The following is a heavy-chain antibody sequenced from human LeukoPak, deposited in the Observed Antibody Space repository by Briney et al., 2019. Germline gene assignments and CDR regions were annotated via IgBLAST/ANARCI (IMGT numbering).Heavy chain of an antibody. CDR1: GFTFSSYA. Sequence: QPGGSLRLSRAASGFTFSSYAMSWVRQAPGKGLEWVTFIRYDGSDKYYADSVKGRFTISRDNSKNTLYLQMNSLRAEDTAVYYCAKGGSSGWYGDYWGQGTLVTVSS. V-gene: IGHV3-30*02. CDR2: IRYDGSDK. CDR3: AKGGSSGWYGDY. D-gene: IGHD6-19*01. J-gene: IGHJ4*02.